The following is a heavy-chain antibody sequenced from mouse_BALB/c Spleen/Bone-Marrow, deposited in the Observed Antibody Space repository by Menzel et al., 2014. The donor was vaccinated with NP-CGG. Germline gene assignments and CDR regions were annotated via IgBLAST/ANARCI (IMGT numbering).Heavy chain of an antibody. Sequence: VQLQQSGAELVKPGDSVKLSCTASGFNIKDTYMHWVKQRPEQGLEWIGRIDPANGNTKYDPKFQGKATITADTSSNTAYLQLSSLTSEDTAVYYCASYYYGSSGFAYWGQGTLVTVSA. V-gene: IGHV14-3*02. CDR1: GFNIKDTY. CDR2: IDPANGNT. CDR3: ASYYYGSSGFAY. D-gene: IGHD1-1*01. J-gene: IGHJ3*01.